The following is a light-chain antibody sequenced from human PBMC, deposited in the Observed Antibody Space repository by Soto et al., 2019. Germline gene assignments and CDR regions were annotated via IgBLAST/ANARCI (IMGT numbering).Light chain of an antibody. CDR1: SSNIGSNT. J-gene: IGLJ2*01. V-gene: IGLV1-44*01. CDR2: SNN. Sequence: QSVLTQSPSASGTPGQRVTISCSGSSSNIGSNTVNWYQQLPGTAPKLLFYSNNQRPSGVPDRFSGSKSGTSASLAISGLQSEDEADYYCAAWDDSLNGPYVVFGGGTKLTVL. CDR3: AAWDDSLNGPYVV.